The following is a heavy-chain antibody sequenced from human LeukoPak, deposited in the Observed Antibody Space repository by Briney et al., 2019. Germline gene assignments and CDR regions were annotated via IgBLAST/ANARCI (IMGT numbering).Heavy chain of an antibody. CDR3: ARHDQLLYYYYYYMDV. CDR1: GFTFSSYS. CDR2: ISSSSSYI. Sequence: GGSLRLSCAASGFTFSSYSMNWVRQAPGKGLEWVSSISSSSSYIYYADSVKGRFTISRDNAKNSLYLQMNSLRAEDTAVYYCARHDQLLYYYYYYMDVWGKGTTVTVSS. D-gene: IGHD2-2*01. V-gene: IGHV3-21*01. J-gene: IGHJ6*03.